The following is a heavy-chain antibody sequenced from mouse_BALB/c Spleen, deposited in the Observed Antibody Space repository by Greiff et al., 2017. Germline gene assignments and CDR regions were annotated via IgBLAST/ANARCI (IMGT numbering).Heavy chain of an antibody. Sequence: EVQVVESGGGLVQPGGSRKLSCAASGFTFSSFGMHWVRQAPEKGLEWVAYISSGSSTIYYADTVKGRFTISRDNPKNTLFLQMTSLRSEDTAMYYCARYYRYDNYAMDYWGQGTSVTVSS. CDR2: ISSGSSTI. D-gene: IGHD2-14*01. J-gene: IGHJ4*01. CDR3: ARYYRYDNYAMDY. V-gene: IGHV5-17*02. CDR1: GFTFSSFG.